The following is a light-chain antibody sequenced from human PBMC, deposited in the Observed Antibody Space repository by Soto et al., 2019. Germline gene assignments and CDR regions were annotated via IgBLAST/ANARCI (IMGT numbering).Light chain of an antibody. CDR3: QQSYNTTWT. V-gene: IGKV1-39*01. Sequence: DIQMTQSPSSLSASVVDRVTITCRASQGISTYLNWYQQKPGKAPKLLIYAASSLQSGVPSRFSGSGSETDFTLTISSLQPEDFATYSCQQSYNTTWTFGQGTKVDIK. J-gene: IGKJ1*01. CDR2: AAS. CDR1: QGISTY.